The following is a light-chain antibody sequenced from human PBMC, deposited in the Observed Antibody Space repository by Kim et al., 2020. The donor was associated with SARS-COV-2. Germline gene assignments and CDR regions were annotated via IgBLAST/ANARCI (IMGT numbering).Light chain of an antibody. V-gene: IGKV3D-15*01. Sequence: SPAERATLSCRASQSVRTMLAWYQQKPGQAPRLLIYGASTRATGIPARFSGSGSGTDFTLTISSLQSEDFAVYFCQQYDNWPPITFGQGTRLEIK. J-gene: IGKJ5*01. CDR2: GAS. CDR1: QSVRTM. CDR3: QQYDNWPPIT.